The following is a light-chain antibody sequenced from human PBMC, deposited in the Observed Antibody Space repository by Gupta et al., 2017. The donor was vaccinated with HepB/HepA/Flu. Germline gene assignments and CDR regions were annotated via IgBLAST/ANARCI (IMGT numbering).Light chain of an antibody. Sequence: DIVMTQSPDLLAVSPGERATINCKSSQSVLYNSNNKNYLAWYQQKPGQPPKLLIYWASTRESGVPDRFSGSGSGTDFTLTISSLQAEDVAVYYCQQYYSTPWTFGQGTKVEIK. CDR3: QQYYSTPWT. J-gene: IGKJ1*01. CDR1: QSVLYNSNNKNY. V-gene: IGKV4-1*01. CDR2: WAS.